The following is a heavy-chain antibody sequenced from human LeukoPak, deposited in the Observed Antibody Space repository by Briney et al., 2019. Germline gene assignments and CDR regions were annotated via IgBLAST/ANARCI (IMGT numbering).Heavy chain of an antibody. CDR2: IRSKAYGGTT. J-gene: IGHJ4*02. CDR1: GFTLGDYA. V-gene: IGHV3-49*04. CDR3: SRNYYGDSGGFFDY. Sequence: PGRSLRLSCTASGFTLGDYAMSWVRQAPGKGLEWVGFIRSKAYGGTTEYAAPVKGRLTISRDDSKSIAYLQMNSLKTEDTALYYCSRNYYGDSGGFFDYWGQGTLVTVSS. D-gene: IGHD4-17*01.